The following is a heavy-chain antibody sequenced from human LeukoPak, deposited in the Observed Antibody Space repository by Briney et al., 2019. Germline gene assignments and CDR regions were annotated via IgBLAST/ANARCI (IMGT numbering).Heavy chain of an antibody. CDR3: ASLIAVAGQVDY. CDR1: GGSISSYY. Sequence: SETLSLTCTVSGGSISSYYWSWIRQPPGKGLEWIGYIYYSGSTNYSPSLKSRVTISVDTSKNQFSPKLSSVTAADTAVYYCASLIAVAGQVDYWGQGTLVTVSS. CDR2: IYYSGST. J-gene: IGHJ4*02. V-gene: IGHV4-59*01. D-gene: IGHD6-19*01.